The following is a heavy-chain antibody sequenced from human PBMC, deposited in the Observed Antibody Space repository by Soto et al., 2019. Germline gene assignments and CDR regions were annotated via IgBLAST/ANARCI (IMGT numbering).Heavy chain of an antibody. CDR1: GFSFSTYA. CDR3: ASGSSGWQTRWWFYS. D-gene: IGHD6-19*01. J-gene: IGHJ5*01. Sequence: EVQLLESGGGLVQPGGSLRLSCAASGFSFSTYAMSWVRQAPGKGLEWVSAISGSGATTYYADSLKGRFIISRDNSNNTLYLQMNSLRAEDTAEYYCASGSSGWQTRWWFYSWGQGTLVTVSS. CDR2: ISGSGATT. V-gene: IGHV3-23*01.